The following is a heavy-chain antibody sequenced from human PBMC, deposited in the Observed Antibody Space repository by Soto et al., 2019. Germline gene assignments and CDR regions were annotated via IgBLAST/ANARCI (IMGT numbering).Heavy chain of an antibody. CDR3: ARDGKMTTVTTRLDH. D-gene: IGHD4-17*01. CDR1: GYTFTSYG. Sequence: ASVKVSCKASGYTFTSYGISWVRQAPGQGLEWMGWISAYNGNTNYAQKLQGRVTMTTDTSTSTAYMELRSLRPDDTAVYYCARDGKMTTVTTRLDHWGQGTLVTVSS. J-gene: IGHJ5*02. CDR2: ISAYNGNT. V-gene: IGHV1-18*01.